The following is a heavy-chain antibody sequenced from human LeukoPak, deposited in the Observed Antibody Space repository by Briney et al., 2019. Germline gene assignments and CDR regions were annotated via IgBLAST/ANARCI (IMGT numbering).Heavy chain of an antibody. Sequence: GGSLRLSCAASGFTFSSYGMHWVRQAPGKGLEWVAVISYDGSNKHYADSVKGRFTISKDNSKNTLYLQMNSLRAEDTAVYYCGKSPWGGSDAPDYWGEGTLVTVSS. D-gene: IGHD2-15*01. CDR2: ISYDGSNK. CDR3: GKSPWGGSDAPDY. CDR1: GFTFSSYG. J-gene: IGHJ4*02. V-gene: IGHV3-30*18.